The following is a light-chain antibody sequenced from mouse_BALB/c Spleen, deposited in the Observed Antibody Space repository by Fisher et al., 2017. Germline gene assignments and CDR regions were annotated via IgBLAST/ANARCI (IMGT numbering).Light chain of an antibody. CDR2: DTS. CDR3: QQWSSNPLT. CDR1: SSVSY. V-gene: IGKV4-59*01. J-gene: IGKJ5*01. Sequence: IVLTQSTAIMSASPGEKVTMTCSASSSVSYMHWYQQKSGTSPKRWIYDTSKLASGVPVRFSGSGSGTSYSLTISRMEAEDAATYYCQQWSSNPLTFGAGTKLELK.